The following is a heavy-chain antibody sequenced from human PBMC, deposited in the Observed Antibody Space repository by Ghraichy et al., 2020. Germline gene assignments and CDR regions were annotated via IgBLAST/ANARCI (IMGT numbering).Heavy chain of an antibody. V-gene: IGHV3-23*01. D-gene: IGHD3-22*01. CDR3: AKRPTYYYESATNAGALIDH. CDR2: ISAGGGTI. Sequence: LSLTCAASGFTFNTYAMSWVRQAPGKGLEWVSAISAGGGTIYYADSVRGRFIISRDNSKFTLYLQMNGLRVEDTAVYFCAKRPTYYYESATNAGALIDHWGQGAQVIVSS. CDR1: GFTFNTYA. J-gene: IGHJ4*02.